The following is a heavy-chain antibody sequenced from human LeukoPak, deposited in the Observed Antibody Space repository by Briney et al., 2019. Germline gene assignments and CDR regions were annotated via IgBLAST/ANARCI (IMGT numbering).Heavy chain of an antibody. CDR3: ARVNVRFGELPG. Sequence: SETLSLTCTVSGGSISSYYWSWIRQPPGKGLEWIGYIYYSGSTNYNPSLKSRVTISVDTSKNQFSLKLSSVTAADSAGYSCARVNVRFGELPGGGQETLVTASS. CDR2: IYYSGST. CDR1: GGSISSYY. V-gene: IGHV4-59*01. D-gene: IGHD3-10*01. J-gene: IGHJ4*02.